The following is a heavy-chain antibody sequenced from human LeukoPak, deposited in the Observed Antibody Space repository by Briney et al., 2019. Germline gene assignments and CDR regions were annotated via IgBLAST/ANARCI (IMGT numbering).Heavy chain of an antibody. J-gene: IGHJ5*02. CDR2: ISAYNGNT. V-gene: IGHV1-18*01. CDR3: ARAGLTGTTPFDP. Sequence: ASVTVSFTASGYTFTSYGISWVRQAPGQGLEWMGWISAYNGNTNYAQKLQGRVTMTTDTSTSTAYMELRSLRSDDTAVYYCARAGLTGTTPFDPWGQGTLVTVSS. D-gene: IGHD1-7*01. CDR1: GYTFTSYG.